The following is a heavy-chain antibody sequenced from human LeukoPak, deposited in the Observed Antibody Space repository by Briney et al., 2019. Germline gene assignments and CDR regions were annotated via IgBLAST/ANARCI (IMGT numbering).Heavy chain of an antibody. CDR2: ISSSGSII. CDR1: GLTFRSYE. CDR3: ARQRSGYDVYYYYYYMDV. V-gene: IGHV3-48*03. D-gene: IGHD5-12*01. J-gene: IGHJ6*03. Sequence: GGPLRLSCAASGLTFRSYEMNWVRQAPGKGLEWVSYISSSGSIIHYANSVKGRFTISRDNAKNSLYLQMNSLRGEDTAVYYCARQRSGYDVYYYYYYMDVWGKGTTVTISS.